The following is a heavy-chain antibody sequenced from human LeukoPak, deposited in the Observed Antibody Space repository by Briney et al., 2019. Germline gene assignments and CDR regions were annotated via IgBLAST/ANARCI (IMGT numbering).Heavy chain of an antibody. V-gene: IGHV4-59*01. CDR2: IYYSGST. CDR1: GGSISSYY. D-gene: IGHD4-17*01. Sequence: SETLSLTCTVSGGSISSYYWSWIRQPPGKGLEWIGYIYYSGSTNYNPSLKSRVTISVDTSKNQFSPKLSSVTAADTAVYYCARVYGVTKDYWGQGTLVTVSS. CDR3: ARVYGVTKDY. J-gene: IGHJ4*02.